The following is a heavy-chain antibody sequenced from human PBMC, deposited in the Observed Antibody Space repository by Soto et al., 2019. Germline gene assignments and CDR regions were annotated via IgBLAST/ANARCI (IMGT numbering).Heavy chain of an antibody. J-gene: IGHJ5*02. CDR3: ARHDPAYGDYVDWFDP. CDR2: IYYSGST. Sequence: QLQLQESGPGLVKPSETLSLTCTVSGGSISSSSYYWGWIRQPPGKGLEWIGSIYYSGSTYYNPSLKSRVTILVDTSKNQFSLKLSSVTAADTAVYYCARHDPAYGDYVDWFDPWGQGTLVTVSS. V-gene: IGHV4-39*01. D-gene: IGHD4-17*01. CDR1: GGSISSSSYY.